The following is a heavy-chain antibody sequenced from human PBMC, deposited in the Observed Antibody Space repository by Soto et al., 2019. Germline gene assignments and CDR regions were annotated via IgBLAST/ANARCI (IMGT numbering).Heavy chain of an antibody. D-gene: IGHD1-26*01. CDR3: VTVNLVGAAYYFDY. J-gene: IGHJ4*02. CDR1: GGSISSGGYY. V-gene: IGHV4-31*03. Sequence: LTCTVSGGSISSGGYYWSWIRQHPGKGLEWIGYIYYSGSTYYNPSLKSRVTISVDTSKNQFSLRLTSVTAADTAVYYCVTVNLVGAAYYFDYWGPGTLVTVSS. CDR2: IYYSGST.